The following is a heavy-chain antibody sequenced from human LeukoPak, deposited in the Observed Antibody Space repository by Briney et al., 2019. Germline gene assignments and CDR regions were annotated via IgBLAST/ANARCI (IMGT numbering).Heavy chain of an antibody. J-gene: IGHJ4*02. D-gene: IGHD3-9*01. CDR3: AKDGLDYDILTGYSFFDY. CDR1: GFTFSSYG. Sequence: GRSLRLSCAASGFTFSSYGMHWVRQAPGKGLEWVAVISYDGSNKYYADSVKGRFTISRDNSKNTLYLQMNSLRAEDTAVYYCAKDGLDYDILTGYSFFDYWGQGTLVTASS. CDR2: ISYDGSNK. V-gene: IGHV3-30*18.